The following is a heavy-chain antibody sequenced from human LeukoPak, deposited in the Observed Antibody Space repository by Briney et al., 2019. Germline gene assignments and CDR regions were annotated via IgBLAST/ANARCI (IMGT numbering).Heavy chain of an antibody. V-gene: IGHV6-1*01. D-gene: IGHD6-19*01. J-gene: IGHJ2*01. CDR2: TYYRSKWYN. CDR3: ARDPIAVAGLGWYFDL. CDR1: GDSVSSNSAA. Sequence: SQTLSLTCAISGDSVSSNSAAWNRIRQSPSRGLEWLGRTYYRSKWYNDYAVSVKSRITINPDTSKNQFSLQLNSVTPEDTAVYYCARDPIAVAGLGWYFDLWGRGTLVTVSS.